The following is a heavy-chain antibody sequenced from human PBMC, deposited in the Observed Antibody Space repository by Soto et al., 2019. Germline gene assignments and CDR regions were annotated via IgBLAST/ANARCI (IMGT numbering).Heavy chain of an antibody. Sequence: QVQLQQWGAGLLKPSETLSLTCAVYGGPFSGYYWSWIRQPPGKGLEWIGEINHSGRTNYNPSIKSRVTISVDTSKNKCSLKLSSVTAADTAVYYCARGQSSLLLDCWGQGVLVTVSS. D-gene: IGHD2-8*02. CDR2: INHSGRT. V-gene: IGHV4-34*01. CDR1: GGPFSGYY. J-gene: IGHJ4*02. CDR3: ARGQSSLLLDC.